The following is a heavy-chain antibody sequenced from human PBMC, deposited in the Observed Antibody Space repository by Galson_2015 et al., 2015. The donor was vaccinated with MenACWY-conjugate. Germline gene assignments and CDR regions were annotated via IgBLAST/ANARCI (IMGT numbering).Heavy chain of an antibody. V-gene: IGHV3-13*01. Sequence: SLRLSCAASGFTFSTYDMHWVRQAPGEGLEWVSAIGVGADTYYSDSVRGRFTISRDDSKNSLYLQMNSLKTEDTAVYYCAVYGAIMGHYYYGMDVWGQGTTVTVSS. CDR1: GFTFSTYD. CDR2: IGVGADT. J-gene: IGHJ6*02. D-gene: IGHD2-8*01. CDR3: AVYGAIMGHYYYGMDV.